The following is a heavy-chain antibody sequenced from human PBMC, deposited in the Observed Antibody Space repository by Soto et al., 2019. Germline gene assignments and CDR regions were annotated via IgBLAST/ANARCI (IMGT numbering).Heavy chain of an antibody. CDR2: INTEGSAT. D-gene: IGHD1-26*01. Sequence: GGSLRLSCAGSGFTFSRYWMHWVRQAPGKGLVWVSRINTEGSATSYAESVKGRFTISRDNAKNTVNLQMNSLTVEDTAVYYCVRGATVGINSNWFDSWGQGTLVTVSS. J-gene: IGHJ5*01. CDR1: GFTFSRYW. CDR3: VRGATVGINSNWFDS. V-gene: IGHV3-74*01.